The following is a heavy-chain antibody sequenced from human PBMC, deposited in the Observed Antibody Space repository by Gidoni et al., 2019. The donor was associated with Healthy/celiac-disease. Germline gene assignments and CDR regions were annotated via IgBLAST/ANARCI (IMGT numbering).Heavy chain of an antibody. V-gene: IGHV1-69*01. CDR2: IIPIFGTA. Sequence: QVQLVQSGAEVKKPGSSVKVSCKAYGGTFSSYAISWVRQAPGQGLEWMGGIIPIFGTANYAQKFQGRVTITADESTSTAYMELSSLRSEDTAVYYCAREIIPSYSSGWYYYYGMDVWGQGTTVTVSS. J-gene: IGHJ6*02. D-gene: IGHD6-19*01. CDR1: GGTFSSYA. CDR3: AREIIPSYSSGWYYYYGMDV.